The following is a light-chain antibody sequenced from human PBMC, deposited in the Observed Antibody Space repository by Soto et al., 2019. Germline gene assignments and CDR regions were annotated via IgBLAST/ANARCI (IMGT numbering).Light chain of an antibody. Sequence: EIVLTQSPGTLSLSPGERATLSCRASQSVGNYLAWYQQKPGQAPRLLIYVASSRATGIPDRFSGSGSGTDFTLTISRLEPEDFAVYYCQQYGGSPQTFGQGTKVDIK. V-gene: IGKV3-20*01. CDR3: QQYGGSPQT. CDR2: VAS. J-gene: IGKJ1*01. CDR1: QSVGNY.